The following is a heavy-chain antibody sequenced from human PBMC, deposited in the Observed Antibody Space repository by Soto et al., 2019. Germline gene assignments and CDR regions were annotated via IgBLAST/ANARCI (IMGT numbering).Heavy chain of an antibody. CDR3: ARAPEQRWLVQFLDY. D-gene: IGHD6-19*01. J-gene: IGHJ4*01. CDR2: IYYSGST. V-gene: IGHV4-31*03. CDR1: GGSISSGGYY. Sequence: LSLTCTVSGGSISSGGYYWSWIRQHPGKGLEWIGYIYYSGSTYYNPSLKSRVTISVDTSKNQFSPKLISLTAADTAVYYCARAPEQRWLVQFLDYWGQGTLVTVSS.